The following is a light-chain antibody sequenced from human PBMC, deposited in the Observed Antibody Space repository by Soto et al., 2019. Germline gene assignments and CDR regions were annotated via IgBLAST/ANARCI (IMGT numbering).Light chain of an antibody. CDR2: EVS. Sequence: QSALTQPASVSGSPGQSITISCTGTSSDVGGFNYLSWYQQHPGKAPKLMIYEVSNRPSGVSNRFSGYKSGNTASLTISGLQAEDEADYYCSSYTSSSTLGVFGTGTKVTAL. J-gene: IGLJ1*01. V-gene: IGLV2-14*01. CDR1: SSDVGGFNY. CDR3: SSYTSSSTLGV.